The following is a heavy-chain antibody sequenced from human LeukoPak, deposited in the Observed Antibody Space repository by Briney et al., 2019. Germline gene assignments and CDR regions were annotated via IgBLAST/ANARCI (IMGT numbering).Heavy chain of an antibody. Sequence: SETLSLTCTVSGYSISSGYYWGWIRQPPGKGLEWIESMYHSGSTYYNPSLTSRVTISVDTSKNQFCLKLSSVTAADPAVYYCARGREQQLGNCDYWGQGTLVTVSS. CDR3: ARGREQQLGNCDY. D-gene: IGHD6-13*01. V-gene: IGHV4-38-2*02. J-gene: IGHJ4*02. CDR2: MYHSGST. CDR1: GYSISSGYY.